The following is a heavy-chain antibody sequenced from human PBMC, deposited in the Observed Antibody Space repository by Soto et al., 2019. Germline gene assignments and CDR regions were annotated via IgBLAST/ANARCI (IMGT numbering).Heavy chain of an antibody. D-gene: IGHD6-13*01. CDR2: IYYSGST. V-gene: IGHV4-59*01. J-gene: IGHJ2*01. CDR3: ARDPASGFYWYFDL. CDR1: GGSISSYY. Sequence: QVQLQESGPGLVKPSETLSLTCTVSGGSISSYYWCWIRQPPGKGLEWIGYIYYSGSTNYNPSLKSRVTISVDTSKNQFSLKLGSVTAADTAVYYCARDPASGFYWYFDLWGRGTLVTVSS.